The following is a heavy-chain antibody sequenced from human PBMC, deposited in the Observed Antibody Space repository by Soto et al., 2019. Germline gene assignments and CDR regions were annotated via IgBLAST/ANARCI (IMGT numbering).Heavy chain of an antibody. D-gene: IGHD6-6*01. Sequence: SVKVSSKAAGRSFSSSAISWVRQAPGQELEWMGGIIPIFGTPSYAQKFQGRVTITADESTSTAYMELSSLRSEHTAVYYCAGEYRSSCGRFDNWGRRSLLTV. J-gene: IGHJ4*02. CDR2: IIPIFGTP. CDR3: AGEYRSSCGRFDN. CDR1: GRSFSSSA. V-gene: IGHV1-69*13.